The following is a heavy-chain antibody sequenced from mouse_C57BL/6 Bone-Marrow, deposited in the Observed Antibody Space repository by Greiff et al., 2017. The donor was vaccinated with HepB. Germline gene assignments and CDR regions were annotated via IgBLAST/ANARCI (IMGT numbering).Heavy chain of an antibody. Sequence: EVQLVESGPGMVKPSQSLSLTCTVTGYSITSGYDWHWIRHFPGNKPEWMGYISYSGSTNYNPSLKSRISITHDTSKNHFFLKLNSVTTEDTATYYCARDGYYKAWFAYWGQGTLVTVSA. D-gene: IGHD2-3*01. V-gene: IGHV3-1*01. CDR3: ARDGYYKAWFAY. CDR2: ISYSGST. CDR1: GYSITSGYD. J-gene: IGHJ3*01.